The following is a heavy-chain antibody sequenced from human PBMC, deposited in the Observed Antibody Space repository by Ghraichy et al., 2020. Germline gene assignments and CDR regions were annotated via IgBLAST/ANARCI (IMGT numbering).Heavy chain of an antibody. CDR1: GGTFSSYA. J-gene: IGHJ4*02. D-gene: IGHD6-19*01. Sequence: SVKVSCKASGGTFSSYAISWVRQAPGQGLEWMGGIIPIFGTANYAQKFQGRVTITADESTSTAYMELSSLRSEDTAVYYCARDRVSGSSGWSVYFDYWGQGTLVTVSS. CDR2: IIPIFGTA. V-gene: IGHV1-69*13. CDR3: ARDRVSGSSGWSVYFDY.